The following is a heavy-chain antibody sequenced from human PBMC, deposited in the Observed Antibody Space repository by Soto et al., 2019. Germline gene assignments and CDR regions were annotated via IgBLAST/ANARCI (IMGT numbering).Heavy chain of an antibody. CDR1: GGSISSGGYY. V-gene: IGHV4-31*03. Sequence: TLSLTCTVSGGSISSGGYYWSWIRQHPGKGLEWIGYIYYSGSTYYNPSFKSRVTISVDTSKNQFSLKLSSVTAADTAVYYCARGYCSGGSCYSGRRFPNWFDPWGQGTLVTVSS. CDR2: IYYSGST. CDR3: ARGYCSGGSCYSGRRFPNWFDP. D-gene: IGHD2-15*01. J-gene: IGHJ5*02.